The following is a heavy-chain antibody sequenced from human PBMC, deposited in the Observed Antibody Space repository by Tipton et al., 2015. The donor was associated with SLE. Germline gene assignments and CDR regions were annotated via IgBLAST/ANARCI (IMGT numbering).Heavy chain of an antibody. CDR2: IHQSGGT. Sequence: TLSLTCSVSGYSLSNGYYWGWIRQSPGRGLEWIGSIHQSGGTYYNPSLKSRITMSVDTSQNQFFLNLRSATAADTAVYYCARGGGSALGWFAPWGQGTLVTVSS. V-gene: IGHV4-38-2*02. CDR1: GYSLSNGYY. CDR3: ARGGGSALGWFAP. J-gene: IGHJ5*02. D-gene: IGHD3-10*01.